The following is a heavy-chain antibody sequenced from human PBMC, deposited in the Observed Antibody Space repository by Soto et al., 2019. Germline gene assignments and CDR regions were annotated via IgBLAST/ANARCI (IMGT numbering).Heavy chain of an antibody. D-gene: IGHD1-26*01. V-gene: IGHV4-59*02. Sequence: QVQLQESGPGLVKPSETLSLTCTVSGASVSSYYWCWIRQPPGKGLEWIGCIRYNGNTNYNPSLKGRVTVSVDTSKNQFSLNLSSVIAADTAVYYCARGGGSYSSPQDFDYWGQGTLVTVSS. CDR2: IRYNGNT. CDR3: ARGGGSYSSPQDFDY. CDR1: GASVSSYY. J-gene: IGHJ4*02.